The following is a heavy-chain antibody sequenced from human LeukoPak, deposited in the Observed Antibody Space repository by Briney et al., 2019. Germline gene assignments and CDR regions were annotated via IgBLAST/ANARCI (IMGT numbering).Heavy chain of an antibody. CDR1: GFTFSSYA. Sequence: PGGSLRLSCSASGFTFSSYAMHWVRQAPGKGLEYVSAINSNGRSTYYADSVKGRFTISRDNSQNTLYLQMSSLRAEDTAVYYCVKDRTGGRVAFDIWGQGTMVTVSS. CDR2: INSNGRST. D-gene: IGHD1-14*01. J-gene: IGHJ3*02. CDR3: VKDRTGGRVAFDI. V-gene: IGHV3-64D*09.